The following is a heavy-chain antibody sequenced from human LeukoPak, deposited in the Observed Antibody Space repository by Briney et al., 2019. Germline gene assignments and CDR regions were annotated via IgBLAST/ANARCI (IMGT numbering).Heavy chain of an antibody. CDR1: GVTLSSYS. CDR3: AGGYSYGPNAFDI. D-gene: IGHD5-18*01. V-gene: IGHV3-21*01. Sequence: PGGSLRLSCAASGVTLSSYSMNWVRQAPGKGLEWVSSISSSSSYIYYADSVKGRFTISRDNAKNSLYLQMNSLRAEDTAVYYCAGGYSYGPNAFDIWGQGTMVTVSS. J-gene: IGHJ3*02. CDR2: ISSSSSYI.